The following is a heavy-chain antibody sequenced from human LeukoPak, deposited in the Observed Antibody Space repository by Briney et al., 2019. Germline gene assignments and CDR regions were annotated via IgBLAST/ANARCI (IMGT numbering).Heavy chain of an antibody. CDR3: ARRPGSDAFDI. D-gene: IGHD1-14*01. CDR2: IYHSGST. Sequence: PSETLSLTCTVSGYSINSGYYWGWIRQPPGKGLEWIGNIYHSGSTYYNPSLKSRVTISVDTSKNQFSLKLSSVTAADTAVYYCARRPGSDAFDIWGQGTMVTVSS. J-gene: IGHJ3*02. V-gene: IGHV4-38-2*02. CDR1: GYSINSGYY.